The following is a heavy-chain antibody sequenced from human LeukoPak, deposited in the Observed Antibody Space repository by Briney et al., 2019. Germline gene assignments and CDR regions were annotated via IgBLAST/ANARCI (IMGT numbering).Heavy chain of an antibody. D-gene: IGHD5-12*01. Sequence: GRSLRLSCAASGFSFSDHAMHWVRQAPGKGLEWVAVIWYDGSNKYYADSVTGRFTISRDNSKNTLYLQMNSLRAEDTAVYYCAKEHSGYDYYYYYYMDVWGKGTTVTVSS. V-gene: IGHV3-33*06. J-gene: IGHJ6*03. CDR3: AKEHSGYDYYYYYYMDV. CDR1: GFSFSDHA. CDR2: IWYDGSNK.